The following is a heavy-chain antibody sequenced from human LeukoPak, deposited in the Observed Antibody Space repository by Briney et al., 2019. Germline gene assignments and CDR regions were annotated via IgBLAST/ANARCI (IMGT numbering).Heavy chain of an antibody. V-gene: IGHV1-18*01. CDR3: ARFNHVHGFDY. D-gene: IGHD3-10*02. Sequence: ASVKVSCKASGGTFSSYGISWVRQAPGQGLEWMGWISAYNGNTNYAQKLQGRVTMTTDTSTSTAYMELRSLRSDDTAVYYCARFNHVHGFDYWGQGTLVTVSS. CDR2: ISAYNGNT. J-gene: IGHJ4*02. CDR1: GGTFSSYG.